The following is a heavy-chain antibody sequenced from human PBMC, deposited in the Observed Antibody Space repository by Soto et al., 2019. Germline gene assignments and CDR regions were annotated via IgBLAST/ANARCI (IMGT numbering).Heavy chain of an antibody. CDR3: ARDGDRGFDMDV. CDR1: GFTLTTHN. V-gene: IGHV3-48*02. Sequence: EVHLVESGGGLVQPGGSLRLSCVAYGFTLTTHNMDWVRQAPGKGLEWISYIDTTSRTIYYADSVKGRFTVSRDNAKNSVYLQMNSLRDEDTAVYYCARDGDRGFDMDVWGQGTTITVSS. CDR2: IDTTSRTI. J-gene: IGHJ6*02.